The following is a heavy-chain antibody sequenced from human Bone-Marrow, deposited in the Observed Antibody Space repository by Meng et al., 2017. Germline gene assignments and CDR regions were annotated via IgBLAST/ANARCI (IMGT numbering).Heavy chain of an antibody. CDR2: ISYDGGNK. D-gene: IGHD2-15*01. Sequence: GGSLRLSCAASGFTFSRYAMHWVRQAPGKGLEWVAVISYDGGNKYYADSVKGRLTISRDDSKNTLYLQMNSLRAEDTAVYYCARASRYCTGGSCYPSYSMDVWGQGTTVTVSS. J-gene: IGHJ6*02. CDR3: ARASRYCTGGSCYPSYSMDV. V-gene: IGHV3-30*01. CDR1: GFTFSRYA.